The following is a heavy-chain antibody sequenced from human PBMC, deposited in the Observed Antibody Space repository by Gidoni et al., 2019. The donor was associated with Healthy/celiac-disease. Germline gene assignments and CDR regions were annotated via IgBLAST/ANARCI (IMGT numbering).Heavy chain of an antibody. CDR2: IIPIFGTA. D-gene: IGHD1-26*01. CDR3: ARDRWELLPQPPHDAFDI. CDR1: GGTFSSYA. V-gene: IGHV1-69*01. J-gene: IGHJ3*02. Sequence: QVQLVQSGAEVKKPGSSVKVSCKASGGTFSSYAISWVRQAPGQGLEWMGGIIPIFGTANYAQKFQGRVTITADESTSTAYMELSSLRSEDTAVYYCARDRWELLPQPPHDAFDIWGQGTMVTVSS.